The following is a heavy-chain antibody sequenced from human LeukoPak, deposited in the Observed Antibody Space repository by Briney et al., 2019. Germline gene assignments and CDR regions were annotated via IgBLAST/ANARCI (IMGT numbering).Heavy chain of an antibody. CDR1: GFTFSSYA. J-gene: IGHJ4*02. V-gene: IGHV3-23*01. CDR3: AKRGVVIRAVINVRFHKEAYYFDY. Sequence: GGSLRLSCEASGFTFSSYAMSWVRQAPGKGLEWVSAISGSGGSTYYADSVKGRFTISRDNSKNTLYLPMNSLRAEDTAVYFCAKRGVVIRAVINVRFHKEAYYFDYWGQGALVTVSS. D-gene: IGHD3-10*01. CDR2: ISGSGGST.